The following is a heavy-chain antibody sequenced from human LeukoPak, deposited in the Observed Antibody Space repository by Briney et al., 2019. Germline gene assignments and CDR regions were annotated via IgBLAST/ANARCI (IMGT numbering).Heavy chain of an antibody. D-gene: IGHD4-4*01. CDR3: ARGSGARNTVTFVY. J-gene: IGHJ4*02. Sequence: SETLSLTCTVSGGSISSGGYYWSWIRQHPGKGLEWIGYIYYSGSTYYNPSLKSRVTISVDTSKNQFSLKLSSVTAADTAVYYCARGSGARNTVTFVYWGQGTLVTVSS. CDR1: GGSISSGGYY. CDR2: IYYSGST. V-gene: IGHV4-31*03.